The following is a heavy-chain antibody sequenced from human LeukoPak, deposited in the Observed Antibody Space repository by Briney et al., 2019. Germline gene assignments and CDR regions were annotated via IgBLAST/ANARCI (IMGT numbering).Heavy chain of an antibody. V-gene: IGHV3-33*08. CDR2: IWYDGSNK. D-gene: IGHD3-9*01. J-gene: IGHJ4*02. Sequence: GGSLRLSCAASGFTFSDYYMSWIRQAPGKGLEWVAVIWYDGSNKYYADSVKGRFTISRDNSKNTLYLQMNSLRAEDTAVYYCARDPPRYFDWLLSGDFDYWGQGTLVTVSS. CDR3: ARDPPRYFDWLLSGDFDY. CDR1: GFTFSDYY.